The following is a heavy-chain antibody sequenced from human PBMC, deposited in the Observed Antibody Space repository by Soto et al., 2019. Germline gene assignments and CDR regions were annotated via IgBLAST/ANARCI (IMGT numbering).Heavy chain of an antibody. J-gene: IGHJ6*03. CDR1: GFTFSSYA. CDR3: AKAPYYDFLTGYHHEPMDD. D-gene: IGHD3-9*01. V-gene: IGHV3-23*01. Sequence: GGSLRLSCAASGFTFSSYAMSWVRQAPGKGLEWVSAISGSGGSTYYADSVKGRFTISRDNSKNTLYLQMNSLRAEDTAVYYCAKAPYYDFLTGYHHEPMDDWGKATSVSDSS. CDR2: ISGSGGST.